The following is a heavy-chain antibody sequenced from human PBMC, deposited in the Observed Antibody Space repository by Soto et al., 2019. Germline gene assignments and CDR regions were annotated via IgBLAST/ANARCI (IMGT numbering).Heavy chain of an antibody. CDR2: TYYRSRWYN. CDR3: AGTTSHQWYYMDV. CDR1: GDSVSSYSAA. D-gene: IGHD1-7*01. V-gene: IGHV6-1*01. J-gene: IGHJ6*03. Sequence: PSQTLSLTCAISGDSVSSYSAAWNWIRLSPSRGLEWLARTYYRSRWYNDYAVSVRSRITVNPDTSKNKFSLQLTSVTPEDTAVYYCAGTTSHQWYYMDVWGKGTTVIVSS.